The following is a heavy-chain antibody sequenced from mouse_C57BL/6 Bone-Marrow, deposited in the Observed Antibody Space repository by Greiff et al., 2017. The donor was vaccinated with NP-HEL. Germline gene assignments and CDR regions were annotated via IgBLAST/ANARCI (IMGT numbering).Heavy chain of an antibody. V-gene: IGHV5-6*01. CDR1: GFTFSSYG. CDR3: ARGILKCITTAMDY. D-gene: IGHD1-1*01. Sequence: EVHLVESGGDLVKPGGSLKLSCAASGFTFSSYGMSWVRQTPDKRLEWVATISSGGSYTYYPDSVKGRFTISRDNAKNTLYLQMSSLKSEDTAMYYCARGILKCITTAMDYWGQGTSVTVSS. CDR2: ISSGGSYT. J-gene: IGHJ4*01.